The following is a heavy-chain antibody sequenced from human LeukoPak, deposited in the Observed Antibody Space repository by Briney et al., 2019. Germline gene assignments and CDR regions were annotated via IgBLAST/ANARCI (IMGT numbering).Heavy chain of an antibody. CDR2: IKQDGRVK. CDR3: ARDRDDGGFDY. CDR1: GFTFPNYW. Sequence: GGSLRLSCVASGFTFPNYWMSWVRQAPEKGLEWVANIKQDGRVKQYVDSMKGRFTISRDNAKNSLYLQMNSLRAEDTAAYYCARDRDDGGFDYWGQGILVTVSS. V-gene: IGHV3-7*01. J-gene: IGHJ4*02. D-gene: IGHD4-23*01.